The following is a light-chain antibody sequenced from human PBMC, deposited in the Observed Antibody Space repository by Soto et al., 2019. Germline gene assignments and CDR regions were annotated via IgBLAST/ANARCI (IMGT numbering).Light chain of an antibody. V-gene: IGLV2-14*03. CDR3: TSWTTSTTMI. Sequence: QSALTQPASVSGSPGQSITISCTGTRSDIGAYNFVSWYQQHPGEVPKLILYDVNVRPSGVSNRFSGSKSGNTASLTISGLQAEDEADHYCTSWTTSTTMIFGGGIQLTVL. J-gene: IGLJ2*01. CDR1: RSDIGAYNF. CDR2: DVN.